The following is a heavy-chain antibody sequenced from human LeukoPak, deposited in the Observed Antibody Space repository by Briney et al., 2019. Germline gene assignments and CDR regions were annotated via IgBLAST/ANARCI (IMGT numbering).Heavy chain of an antibody. D-gene: IGHD3-22*01. CDR3: AKDLLPSHYDSRVLDY. V-gene: IGHV3-48*01. CDR2: ISSSSSTI. J-gene: IGHJ4*02. Sequence: GGSLRLSCAASGFTFSTYSMNWVRQAPGRGLEWVSYISSSSSTIYYADSVKGRFTISRDNAKNSLYLQMNSLRAEDTAVYYCAKDLLPSHYDSRVLDYWGQGALVTVSS. CDR1: GFTFSTYS.